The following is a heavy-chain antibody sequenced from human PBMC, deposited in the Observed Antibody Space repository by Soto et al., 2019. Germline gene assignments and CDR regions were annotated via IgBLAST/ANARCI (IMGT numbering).Heavy chain of an antibody. J-gene: IGHJ4*02. Sequence: GESLKISCKGSGYSFTSYWIGWVRQMPGKGLEWMGIIYPGDSDTRYSPSFQGQVTISADKSISTAYLQWSSLKASDTAMYYCAFTYCGGDCYSQYYFDYWGQGTLVTVSS. CDR2: IYPGDSDT. CDR1: GYSFTSYW. CDR3: AFTYCGGDCYSQYYFDY. D-gene: IGHD2-21*02. V-gene: IGHV5-51*01.